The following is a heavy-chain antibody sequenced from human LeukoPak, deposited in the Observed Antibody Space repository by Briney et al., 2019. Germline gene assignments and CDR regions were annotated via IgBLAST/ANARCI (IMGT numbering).Heavy chain of an antibody. D-gene: IGHD3-22*01. CDR1: GGSISSYY. V-gene: IGHV4-59*01. CDR3: ARGESSGSNWFDP. CDR2: IYYSGSA. Sequence: SETLSLTCTLSGGSISSYYWNWIRQPPGRGLDWIGYIYYSGSASYNPSLKSRVTISVDTSKNQFSLKLSSVTAADTAVYYCARGESSGSNWFDPWGQGTLVTVSS. J-gene: IGHJ5*02.